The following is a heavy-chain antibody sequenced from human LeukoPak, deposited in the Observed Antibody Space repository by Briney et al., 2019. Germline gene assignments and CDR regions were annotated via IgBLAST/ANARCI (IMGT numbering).Heavy chain of an antibody. CDR2: ICHSGST. CDR1: GYSISSGYY. J-gene: IGHJ6*03. V-gene: IGHV4-38-2*02. CDR3: AREYSGYDSDYFYYYMDV. Sequence: PSETLSLTCTVSGYSISSGYYWAWIRQPPGKGLEWIGNICHSGSTNYNPSLKSRVTISLDTSKNQFSLKLSSVTAADTAVYFCAREYSGYDSDYFYYYMDVWGKGTPVTVSS. D-gene: IGHD5-12*01.